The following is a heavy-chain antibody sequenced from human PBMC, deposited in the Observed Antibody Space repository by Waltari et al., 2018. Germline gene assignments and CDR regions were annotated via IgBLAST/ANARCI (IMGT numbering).Heavy chain of an antibody. CDR1: GFTYDDFA. CDR2: INWNGVDI. Sequence: EVQLVESGGGLMQPGRSLKLSCAASGFTYDDFAMHWVRQAPGKGLEWVAGINWNGVDIGYAASVKGRFTISRDNAQNSLYLQMNSLRAEDTALYYCAKGYYDSSGYFSSYIDFWGQGTLVTVSS. V-gene: IGHV3-9*01. J-gene: IGHJ4*02. CDR3: AKGYYDSSGYFSSYIDF. D-gene: IGHD3-22*01.